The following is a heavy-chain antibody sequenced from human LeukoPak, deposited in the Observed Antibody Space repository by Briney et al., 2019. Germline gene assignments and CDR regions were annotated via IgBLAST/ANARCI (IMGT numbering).Heavy chain of an antibody. CDR3: ARDGGVKFDP. Sequence: GGSLRLSCAASGFTFSSYAMTWVRQAPGKGLEWVSVISGSGTNTDYADSVKGRFTISRDNSKNTLYLQMNSLRAEDTAVYYCARDGGVKFDPWGQGTLVTVSS. CDR2: ISGSGTNT. J-gene: IGHJ5*02. D-gene: IGHD3-3*01. V-gene: IGHV3-23*01. CDR1: GFTFSSYA.